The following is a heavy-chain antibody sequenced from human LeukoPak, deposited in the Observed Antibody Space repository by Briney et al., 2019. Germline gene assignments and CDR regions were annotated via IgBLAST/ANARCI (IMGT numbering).Heavy chain of an antibody. CDR1: GGTFSSYA. Sequence: ASVKVSCKASGGTFSSYAISWVRQAPGQGLEWMGGIIPISGTANYAQKFQGRVTITADESTSTAYMELSSLRSEDTAVYYCARDSAYYDILTGYLIPPLSDYGMDVWGKGTTVTVSS. J-gene: IGHJ6*04. CDR3: ARDSAYYDILTGYLIPPLSDYGMDV. D-gene: IGHD3-9*01. CDR2: IIPISGTA. V-gene: IGHV1-69*13.